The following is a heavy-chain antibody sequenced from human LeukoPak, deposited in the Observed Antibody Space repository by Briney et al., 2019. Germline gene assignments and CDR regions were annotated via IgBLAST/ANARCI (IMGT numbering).Heavy chain of an antibody. J-gene: IGHJ4*02. V-gene: IGHV3-33*01. CDR1: GFTFSSYG. CDR2: IWYDGSNK. D-gene: IGHD3-22*01. CDR3: ARDSRYYYDSSCYYFRY. Sequence: GGSLRLSCAASGFTFSSYGMHWVRQAPGKGLEWVAVIWYDGSNKYYADSVKGRFTISRDNSKNTLYLQMNSLRAEDTAVYYCARDSRYYYDSSCYYFRYWGQGTLVTVSS.